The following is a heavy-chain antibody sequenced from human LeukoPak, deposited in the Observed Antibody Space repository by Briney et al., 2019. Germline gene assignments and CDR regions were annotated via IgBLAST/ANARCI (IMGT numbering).Heavy chain of an antibody. V-gene: IGHV3-30-3*01. J-gene: IGHJ4*02. D-gene: IGHD3-16*01. CDR1: GFTFSSYA. CDR2: ISYDGSNK. CDR3: ARDVGQGGRGQPYFDY. Sequence: PGGSLRLSCAASGFTFSSYAMHWVRQAPGKGLERGAVISYDGSNKHYADSVKGRFTISRDKAKNPLYLQMNSLRAEDTAVYYCARDVGQGGRGQPYFDYWGQGTLVTVSS.